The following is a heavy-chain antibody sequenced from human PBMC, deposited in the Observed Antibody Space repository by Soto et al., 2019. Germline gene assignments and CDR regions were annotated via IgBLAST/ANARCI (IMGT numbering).Heavy chain of an antibody. V-gene: IGHV2-5*02. J-gene: IGHJ4*02. D-gene: IGHD3-10*01. Sequence: SGPTLVNPTQTLTLTCTFSGFSLSTSGVGVGWIRQPPGKALEWLGIIFWDDDKRYRPSLKRRVSITKDTSENQVVLTMTNMDPVDTATYYCSLKWFGELFYWGQGTLVTVSS. CDR3: SLKWFGELFY. CDR2: IFWDDDK. CDR1: GFSLSTSGVG.